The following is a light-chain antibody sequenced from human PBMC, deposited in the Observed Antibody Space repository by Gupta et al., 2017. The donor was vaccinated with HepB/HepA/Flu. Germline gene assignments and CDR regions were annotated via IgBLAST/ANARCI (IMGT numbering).Light chain of an antibody. CDR2: DVN. V-gene: IGLV2-14*03. Sequence: QPALTQPASVSASPGQWITISCTATSSDVGCYDYVSWYQQHPGKAPKLLIYDVNNRPSGLSNRFAGSKSGNTASLTISGLQTEDEADYFCCSYTTNSRWVFGGGTKL. J-gene: IGLJ3*02. CDR3: CSYTTNSRWV. CDR1: SSDVGCYDY.